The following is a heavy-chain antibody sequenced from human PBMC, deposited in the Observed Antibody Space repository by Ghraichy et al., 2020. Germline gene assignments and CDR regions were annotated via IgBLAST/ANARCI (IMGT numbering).Heavy chain of an antibody. CDR1: GFTFSSYA. CDR2: ISGSGGST. V-gene: IGHV3-23*01. Sequence: GGSLRLSCAASGFTFSSYAMSWVRQAPGKGLEWVSAISGSGGSTYYADSVKGRFTISRDNSKNTLYLQMNSLRAEDTAVYYCAKDGGVLLWFGELINTNWYFDLWGRGTLVTVSS. CDR3: AKDGGVLLWFGELINTNWYFDL. J-gene: IGHJ2*01. D-gene: IGHD3-10*01.